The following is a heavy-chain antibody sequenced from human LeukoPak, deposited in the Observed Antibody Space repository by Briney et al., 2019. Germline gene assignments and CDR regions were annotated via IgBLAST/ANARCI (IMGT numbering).Heavy chain of an antibody. CDR2: INPNSGGT. CDR3: ARGTPRWDIVVVPAAH. CDR1: GYTFTGYY. J-gene: IGHJ4*02. Sequence: GASVKFSCKASGYTFTGYYMHWVRQAPGQGLEWMGWINPNSGGTNYAQKFQGRVTMTRDTSISTAYMELSRLRSDDTAVYYCARGTPRWDIVVVPAAHWGQGTLVTVSS. V-gene: IGHV1-2*02. D-gene: IGHD2-2*01.